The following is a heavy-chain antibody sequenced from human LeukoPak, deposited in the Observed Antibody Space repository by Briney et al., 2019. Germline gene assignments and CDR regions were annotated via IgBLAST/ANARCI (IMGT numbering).Heavy chain of an antibody. D-gene: IGHD6-19*01. J-gene: IGHJ4*02. V-gene: IGHV4-59*08. CDR3: ARSGVSGWYLKEYYFDY. CDR2: IYYSGST. CDR1: GGSISSYY. Sequence: SETLSLTCTVSGGSISSYYWSWIRQPPGKGLEWIGYIYYSGSTNYNPSLKSRVTISVDTSKNQFSLKLSSVTAADTAVYYCARSGVSGWYLKEYYFDYWGQGTLVTVSS.